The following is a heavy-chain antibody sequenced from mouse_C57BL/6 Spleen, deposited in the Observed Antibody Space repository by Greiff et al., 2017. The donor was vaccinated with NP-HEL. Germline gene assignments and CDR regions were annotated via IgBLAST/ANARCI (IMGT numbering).Heavy chain of an antibody. Sequence: QVQLKESGPGLVQPSQSLSITCTVSGFSLTSYGVHWVRQSPGKGLEWLGVIWRGGSTDYNAAFMSRLSITKDNSKSQVFFKMNSLQADDTAIYYCAKMIYYGSDWYFDVWGTGTTVTVSS. V-gene: IGHV2-5*01. D-gene: IGHD1-1*01. CDR3: AKMIYYGSDWYFDV. J-gene: IGHJ1*03. CDR2: IWRGGST. CDR1: GFSLTSYG.